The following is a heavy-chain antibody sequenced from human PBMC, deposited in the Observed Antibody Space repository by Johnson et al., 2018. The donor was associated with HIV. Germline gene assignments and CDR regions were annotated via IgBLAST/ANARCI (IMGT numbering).Heavy chain of an antibody. CDR3: AKDGLRLGVVSAFDI. CDR2: ISGSGGST. J-gene: IGHJ3*02. Sequence: VQLVESGGGLVQPGGSLRMSCVASGFTFSSYAMSWVRQAPGKGLEWVSAISGSGGSTYYADSVKGRFTISRDNSNNTLYLRMNSLRPEDTAMYYCAKDGLRLGVVSAFDIWGQGTMVTVSS. D-gene: IGHD3-3*01. V-gene: IGHV3-23*04. CDR1: GFTFSSYA.